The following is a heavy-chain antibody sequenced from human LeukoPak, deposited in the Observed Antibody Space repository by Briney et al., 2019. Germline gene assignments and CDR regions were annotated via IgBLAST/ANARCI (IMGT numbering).Heavy chain of an antibody. J-gene: IGHJ4*02. V-gene: IGHV1-8*01. CDR2: MSPNSGDT. CDR3: ARGPPNWGYDY. Sequence: ASVKVSCKASGYTFTSYDFNWVRQATGQRPEWMGWMSPNSGDTGNAQKFQDRVTMTRNTSISTAYMELRSLRSDDRAVYYCARGPPNWGYDYWGPGTLVTVSS. D-gene: IGHD7-27*01. CDR1: GYTFTSYD.